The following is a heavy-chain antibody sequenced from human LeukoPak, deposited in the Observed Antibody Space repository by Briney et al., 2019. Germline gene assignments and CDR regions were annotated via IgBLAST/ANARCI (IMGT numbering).Heavy chain of an antibody. CDR3: ARYLLPSSAFDI. J-gene: IGHJ3*02. CDR1: GGSISSYY. V-gene: IGHV4-59*01. Sequence: SETLSLTCTVSGGSISSYYWTWIRQTPGKGLEWIGYIYYTGSTNYNPSLKSRVTIPIDTSKNQFSLKLSSVTAADTAVYYCARYLLPSSAFDIWGQGTMVTVSS. CDR2: IYYTGST. D-gene: IGHD2-2*01.